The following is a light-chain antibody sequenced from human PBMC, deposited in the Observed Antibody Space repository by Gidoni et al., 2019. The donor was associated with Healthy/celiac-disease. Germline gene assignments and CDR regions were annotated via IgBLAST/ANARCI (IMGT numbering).Light chain of an antibody. V-gene: IGLV1-40*01. CDR3: QSYDSSLSGVV. CDR1: SSNIGSGYD. J-gene: IGLJ2*01. Sequence: QSVLTQPPSVSGAPGQRVTIPCTGSSSNIGSGYDVHWYQHLPGTAPKLLIYGNNNRPSGVPDRFSGSKSGTSASLAITGLQAEDEGDFYCQSYDSSLSGVVFGGGTKLTVL. CDR2: GNN.